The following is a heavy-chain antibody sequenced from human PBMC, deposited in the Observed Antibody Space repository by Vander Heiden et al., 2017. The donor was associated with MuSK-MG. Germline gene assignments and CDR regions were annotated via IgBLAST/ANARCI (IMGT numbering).Heavy chain of an antibody. D-gene: IGHD4-4*01. J-gene: IGHJ3*01. CDR1: GFILGRYA. V-gene: IGHV3-23*01. CDR3: ARNLDYSNAFDV. Sequence: EVQLLESGGGLVQLGGSLRLSCAASGFILGRYAMSWVRQAPGKGLQWVSSISGLRGNTYYADSVKGRFTSSRDNSKNTLYLQMNSLRGEDTAVYYCARNLDYSNAFDVWGQGTLVTVSS. CDR2: ISGLRGNT.